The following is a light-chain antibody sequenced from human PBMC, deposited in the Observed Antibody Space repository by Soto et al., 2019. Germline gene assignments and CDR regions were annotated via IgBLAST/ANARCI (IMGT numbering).Light chain of an antibody. V-gene: IGLV2-23*01. CDR2: EGS. CDR1: SSDVGSYNL. Sequence: QSVLTQPAPVSGSPGQSITISCTGTSSDVGSYNLVSWYQQDPGKAPKLMIYEGSKRPSGVSNRFSGSKSGNTASLTISGLQAEDEADYYCCSYAGSSTLVFGGGTKLTVL. J-gene: IGLJ2*01. CDR3: CSYAGSSTLV.